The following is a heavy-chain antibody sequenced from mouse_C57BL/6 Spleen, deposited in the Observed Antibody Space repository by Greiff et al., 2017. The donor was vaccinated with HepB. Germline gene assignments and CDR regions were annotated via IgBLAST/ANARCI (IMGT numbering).Heavy chain of an antibody. CDR3: TRTTVVAPRFDY. J-gene: IGHJ2*01. V-gene: IGHV1-15*01. CDR1: GYTFTDYE. CDR2: IDPETGGT. Sequence: VQLQESGAELVRPGASVTLSCKASGYTFTDYEMHWVKQTPVHGLEWIGAIDPETGGTAYNQKFKGKAILTADKSSSTAYMELRSLTSEDSAVYYCTRTTVVAPRFDYWGQGTTLTVSS. D-gene: IGHD1-1*01.